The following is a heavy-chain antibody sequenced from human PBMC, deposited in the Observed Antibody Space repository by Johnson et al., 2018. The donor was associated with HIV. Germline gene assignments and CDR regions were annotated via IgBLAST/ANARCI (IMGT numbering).Heavy chain of an antibody. Sequence: QVQLVESGGGVVQPGRSLRLSCAASDFTFTNNAIHWVRQAPGKGLEWVAVISYDGTNTYYADSVKGRFTISRDNSRNTVFLQMIILSPGDTAVYYCVRGGSDAFDIWGQGTMVTVSS. CDR2: ISYDGTNT. CDR1: DFTFTNNA. CDR3: VRGGSDAFDI. D-gene: IGHD3-10*01. V-gene: IGHV3-30*04. J-gene: IGHJ3*02.